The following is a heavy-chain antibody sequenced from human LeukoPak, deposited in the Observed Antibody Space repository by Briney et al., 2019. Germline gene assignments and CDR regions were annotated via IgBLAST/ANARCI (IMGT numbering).Heavy chain of an antibody. CDR1: GFTFSSYS. CDR3: ARKGLAVFDY. D-gene: IGHD6-6*01. CDR2: ISSSSSTI. Sequence: GGSLRLSCAASGFTFSSYSMNWVRQAPGKGLEWVSYISSSSSTIYYADSVKGRFTISRDNAKNTLYLQMNSLRAEDTAVYYCARKGLAVFDYWGQGTLVTVSS. V-gene: IGHV3-48*04. J-gene: IGHJ4*02.